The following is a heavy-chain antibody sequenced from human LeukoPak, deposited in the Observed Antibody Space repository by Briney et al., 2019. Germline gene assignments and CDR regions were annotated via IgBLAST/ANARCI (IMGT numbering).Heavy chain of an antibody. D-gene: IGHD3-10*01. J-gene: IGHJ4*02. CDR2: IYYSGST. V-gene: IGHV4-39*01. CDR1: GGSISSSSYY. CDR3: ASGDQMVQGVIIH. Sequence: SETLSLTCTVSGGSISSSSYYWGWIRQPPGKGLEWIGSIYYSGSTYYNPSLKSRVTISVDTSKNQFSLKLSPVTAADTAVYYCASGDQMVQGVIIHWGQGTLVTVSS.